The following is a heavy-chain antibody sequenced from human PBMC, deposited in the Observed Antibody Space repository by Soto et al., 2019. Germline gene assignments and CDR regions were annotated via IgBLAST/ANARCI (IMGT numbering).Heavy chain of an antibody. J-gene: IGHJ5*02. CDR1: GDSITGTDYY. Sequence: SETLSLTCTATGDSITGTDYYWGWIRQPPGKGPEWVASIYYSGSTYHNPSLKSRVTISVDTSKNQFSLKVTSVTAADTAVYYCARHXRTGYSTVVGVAMGWFDPWGQGTLVTVSS. CDR2: IYYSGST. D-gene: IGHD5-12*01. CDR3: ARHXRTGYSTVVGVAMGWFDP. V-gene: IGHV4-39*01.